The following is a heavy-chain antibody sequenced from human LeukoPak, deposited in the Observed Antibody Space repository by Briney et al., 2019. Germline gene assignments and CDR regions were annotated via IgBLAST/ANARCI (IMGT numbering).Heavy chain of an antibody. CDR3: ARVFVGSSGYYAVGGAFDI. CDR1: GFTFSSYW. Sequence: GGSLRLSCAASGFTFSSYWIHWVRQAPGKGLVWVSGIDGDGSSTTYAVSVKGRFTISRDNAKNTLYLQMNSLRAEDTAVYYCARVFVGSSGYYAVGGAFDIWGQGTMVTVSS. D-gene: IGHD3-22*01. J-gene: IGHJ3*02. CDR2: IDGDGSST. V-gene: IGHV3-74*01.